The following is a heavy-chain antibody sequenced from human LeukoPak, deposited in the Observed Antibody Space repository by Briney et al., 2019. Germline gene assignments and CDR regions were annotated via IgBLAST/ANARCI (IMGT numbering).Heavy chain of an antibody. J-gene: IGHJ4*02. CDR2: IYTDGST. D-gene: IGHD1/OR15-1a*01. V-gene: IGHV3-66*01. Sequence: PGGSLRLSCAASGFTVSSKYMNRVRQAPGKGLEWVSVIYTDGSTYYADSVRARFSISRDDSKNTLSLQMNSLRAEDTAVYYCAIGHYRNIPGWGQGTLVTVSS. CDR3: AIGHYRNIPG. CDR1: GFTVSSKY.